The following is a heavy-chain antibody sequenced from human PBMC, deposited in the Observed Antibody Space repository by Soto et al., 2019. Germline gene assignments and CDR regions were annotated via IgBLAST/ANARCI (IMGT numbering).Heavy chain of an antibody. V-gene: IGHV4-30-4*01. D-gene: IGHD5-12*01. J-gene: IGHJ2*01. CDR3: ARRRGYDWDWYFDL. Sequence: QVQLQESGPGLVKPSQTLSLTCTVSGGSISSGDYYWSWIRQPPGKGLEWIGYIYYSGSTYYNPSLKSRVTIAVDTSKNQFSLKLTSVTAADRAVYYCARRRGYDWDWYFDLWGRGTLVTVSS. CDR2: IYYSGST. CDR1: GGSISSGDYY.